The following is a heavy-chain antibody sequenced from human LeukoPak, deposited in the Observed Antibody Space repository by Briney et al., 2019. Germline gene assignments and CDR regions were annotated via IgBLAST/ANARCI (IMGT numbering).Heavy chain of an antibody. J-gene: IGHJ6*03. CDR3: AATVNYYYYMDV. D-gene: IGHD4-11*01. CDR2: ISAYNGNT. Sequence: ASVKVSCKASGYTFTSYGISWVRQASGQGLEWMGWISAYNGNTNYAQKLQGRVTMTTDTSTSTAYMELRSLRSDDMAVYYCAATVNYYYYMDVWGKGTTVTVSS. V-gene: IGHV1-18*03. CDR1: GYTFTSYG.